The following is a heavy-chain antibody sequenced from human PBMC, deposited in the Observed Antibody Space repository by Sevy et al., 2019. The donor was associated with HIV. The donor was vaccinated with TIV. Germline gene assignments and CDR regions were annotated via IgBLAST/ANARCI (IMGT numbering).Heavy chain of an antibody. V-gene: IGHV3-7*01. CDR2: IKQDGSEK. CDR3: ARRGFVVVVAANVDV. CDR1: GFTFSSYW. D-gene: IGHD2-15*01. J-gene: IGHJ6*02. Sequence: GGSLRLSCAASGFTFSSYWMSWVRQAPGKGLEWVANIKQDGSEKYYVDSVKGRFTISRDNAKNSLYLQMNSLRAEDTAVYYCARRGFVVVVAANVDVWGQGTTVTVSS.